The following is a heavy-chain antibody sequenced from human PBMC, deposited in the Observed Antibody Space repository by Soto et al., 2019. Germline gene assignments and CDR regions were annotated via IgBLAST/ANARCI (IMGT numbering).Heavy chain of an antibody. CDR1: GGSISSYY. CDR3: ARYKANYYYGMDV. Sequence: SETLSLPCTVSGGSISSYYWSWIRQPPGKGLEWIGYIYYSGITNYNPSLKSRVTISVDTSKNQFSLKLSSVTVADTAVYYCARYKANYYYGMDVWGQGTTVTVSS. V-gene: IGHV4-59*01. CDR2: IYYSGIT. J-gene: IGHJ6*02. D-gene: IGHD1-20*01.